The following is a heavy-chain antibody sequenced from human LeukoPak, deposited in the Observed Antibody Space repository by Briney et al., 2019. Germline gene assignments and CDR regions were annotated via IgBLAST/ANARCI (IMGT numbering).Heavy chain of an antibody. V-gene: IGHV4-31*03. J-gene: IGHJ5*02. CDR2: IYSTGTT. CDR3: ARDRPDTTSPTTVGRFDP. D-gene: IGHD1-14*01. Sequence: SPTLSLICSVSGDSISSGGFYWHWIRQHPEKGLQSIGYIYSTGTTYYNPSLTSRLTMSLDTSKNQFSLKVTSVTAADTAVYFCARDRPDTTSPTTVGRFDPWGQGTLVTVSS. CDR1: GDSISSGGFY.